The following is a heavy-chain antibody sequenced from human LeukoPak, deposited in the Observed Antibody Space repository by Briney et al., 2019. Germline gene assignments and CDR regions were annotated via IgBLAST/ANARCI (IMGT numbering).Heavy chain of an antibody. CDR3: ARLSAQLWFHSSRTNWFDP. J-gene: IGHJ5*02. Sequence: SETLSLTCTVSGGSISSYYWSWIRRPPGKGLEWIGYIYYSGSTNYNPSLKSRVTISVDTSKNQFSLKLSSVTAADTAVYYCARLSAQLWFHSSRTNWFDPWGQGTLVTVSS. CDR2: IYYSGST. CDR1: GGSISSYY. V-gene: IGHV4-59*08. D-gene: IGHD5-18*01.